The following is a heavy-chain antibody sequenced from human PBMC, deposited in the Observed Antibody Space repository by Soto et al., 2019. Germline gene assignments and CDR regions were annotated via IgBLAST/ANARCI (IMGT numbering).Heavy chain of an antibody. CDR1: GYTLTSYT. Sequence: ASVKVSCKASGYTLTSYTIHWVRQAPGQRLEWMGWINAGYGNTESSQKFQGRVTITSDTSASTAYMELSSLRSEDTAVYYCARAWGPTRSFDYWGQGTLVTVSS. CDR3: ARAWGPTRSFDY. V-gene: IGHV1-3*01. D-gene: IGHD1-26*01. CDR2: INAGYGNT. J-gene: IGHJ4*02.